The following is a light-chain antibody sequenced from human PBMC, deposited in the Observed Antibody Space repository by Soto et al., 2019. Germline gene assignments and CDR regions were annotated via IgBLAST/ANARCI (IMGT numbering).Light chain of an antibody. CDR3: QQTSIIPWT. V-gene: IGKV1-39*01. CDR2: TTS. J-gene: IGKJ1*01. CDR1: QSVSSY. Sequence: DLQMTQSASSLSASVGDRVTIPCRASQSVSSYVNWYQHKPGKAPKLLIFTTSSLESGGPSRFGGSGSGTDFTLTISSLPPEDFATYYCQQTSIIPWTFGQGTTVEF.